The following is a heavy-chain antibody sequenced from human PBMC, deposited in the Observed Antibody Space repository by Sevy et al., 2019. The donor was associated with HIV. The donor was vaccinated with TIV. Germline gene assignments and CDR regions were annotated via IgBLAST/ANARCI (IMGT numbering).Heavy chain of an antibody. CDR3: ARLAGYDSSGYYYPFDY. D-gene: IGHD3-22*01. V-gene: IGHV5-51*01. CDR2: IYPGHSDT. Sequence: GESLKISCKGSGYSFTSYWIGWVRQMPGKGLEWMGIIYPGHSDTRYSPSFQGQVTISADKSISTAYLQWSSLKASDTAMYYCARLAGYDSSGYYYPFDYWGQGTLVTVSS. CDR1: GYSFTSYW. J-gene: IGHJ4*02.